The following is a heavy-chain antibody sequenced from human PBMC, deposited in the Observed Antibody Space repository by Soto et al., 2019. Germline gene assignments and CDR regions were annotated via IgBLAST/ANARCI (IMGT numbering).Heavy chain of an antibody. Sequence: QMQLVQSGPEVKKPGTSVKVSCKASGFTFTSSAVQWVRQARGQRLEWLGWIVVGSGNTNYAQKFQERVTITRDMSTSAAYMELSSLRSEDTAVYYCAAVRRVAGPFDYWGQGTLVTVSS. CDR3: AAVRRVAGPFDY. J-gene: IGHJ4*02. CDR1: GFTFTSSA. CDR2: IVVGSGNT. V-gene: IGHV1-58*01. D-gene: IGHD6-19*01.